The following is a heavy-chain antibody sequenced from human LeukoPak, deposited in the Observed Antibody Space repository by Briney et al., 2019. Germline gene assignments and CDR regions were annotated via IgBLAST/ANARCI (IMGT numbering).Heavy chain of an antibody. V-gene: IGHV4-39*07. Sequence: SETLSLTCTVSGGSISSSSYYWGWIRQPPGKGLEWIGSIYYSGSTYYNPSLKSRVTISVDTSKNQFSLKLSSVTAADSAVYYCARDGGDSSGYSSYDYWGQGTLVTVSS. J-gene: IGHJ4*02. D-gene: IGHD3-22*01. CDR1: GGSISSSSYY. CDR3: ARDGGDSSGYSSYDY. CDR2: IYYSGST.